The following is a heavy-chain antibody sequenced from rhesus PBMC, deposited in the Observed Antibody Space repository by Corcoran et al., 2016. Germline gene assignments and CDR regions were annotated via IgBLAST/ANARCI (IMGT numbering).Heavy chain of an antibody. Sequence: QVQLVQSGAEVKKPGSPVKVSCKASGYPFTAYYMHGVRQAPRQGLEWMGWINPYNGNTKYAQKFQGRVTMTRDTSTSTAYMELSSLRSEDTAVYYCARGGYSSSYFDYYGLDSWGQGVVVTVSS. V-gene: IGHV1S2*01. J-gene: IGHJ6*01. CDR3: ARGGYSSSYFDYYGLDS. CDR2: INPYNGNT. CDR1: GYPFTAYY. D-gene: IGHD6-43*01.